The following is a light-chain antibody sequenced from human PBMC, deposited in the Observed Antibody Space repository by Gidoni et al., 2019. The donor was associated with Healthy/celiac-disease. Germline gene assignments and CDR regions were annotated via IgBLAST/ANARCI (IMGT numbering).Light chain of an antibody. CDR3: SSYTSSSTPLYV. CDR1: SSDVGGYNY. J-gene: IGLJ1*01. V-gene: IGLV2-14*01. CDR2: EVS. Sequence: QSALTQPASVSGSPGQSITISCTGTSSDVGGYNYVSWYQQHPGKAPKLMSYEVSNRPSGVSNRFSGSKSGNTASLTISGLQAEDEADYYCSSYTSSSTPLYVFGTGTKVTVL.